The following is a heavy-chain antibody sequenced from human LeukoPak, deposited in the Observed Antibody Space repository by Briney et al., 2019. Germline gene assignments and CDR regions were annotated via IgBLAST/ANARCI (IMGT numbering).Heavy chain of an antibody. D-gene: IGHD5-18*01. Sequence: GESLMISCKCSGYSFTSYWIGLVRPMPGKGMEGMGIIYPGGSDTRYSPSFQGQVTISADKSISTAYLQWSSLKASDTAMYYCATVDTDMVFTAFDIWGQGTMVTVSS. CDR1: GYSFTSYW. CDR3: ATVDTDMVFTAFDI. V-gene: IGHV5-51*01. J-gene: IGHJ3*02. CDR2: IYPGGSDT.